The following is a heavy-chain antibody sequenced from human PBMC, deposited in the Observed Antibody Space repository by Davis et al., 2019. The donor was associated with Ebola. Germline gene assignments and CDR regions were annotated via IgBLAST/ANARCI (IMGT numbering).Heavy chain of an antibody. V-gene: IGHV1-3*01. Sequence: ASVKVSCKASGGTFSSYAISWVRQAPGQRLEWMGWINAGNGNTKYSQKFQGRVTITRDTSASTAYMELSSLRSEDTAVYYCARDPLYSGSYYGWFDPWGQGTLVTVSS. J-gene: IGHJ5*02. D-gene: IGHD1-26*01. CDR3: ARDPLYSGSYYGWFDP. CDR1: GGTFSSYA. CDR2: INAGNGNT.